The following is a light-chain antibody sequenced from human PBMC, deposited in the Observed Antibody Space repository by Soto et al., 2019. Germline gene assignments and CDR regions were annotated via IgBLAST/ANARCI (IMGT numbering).Light chain of an antibody. V-gene: IGKV3-15*01. CDR3: QQRSNWPSIT. CDR2: GAS. CDR1: QTVFTN. Sequence: VMMQSPATLSVSPGESATLSCRASQTVFTNVAWYRQKPGQTPRLLIYGASTRATGVPARFSGSGSATEFTLTITSLQSEDSAVYYCQQRSNWPSITFGQGTRLEIK. J-gene: IGKJ5*01.